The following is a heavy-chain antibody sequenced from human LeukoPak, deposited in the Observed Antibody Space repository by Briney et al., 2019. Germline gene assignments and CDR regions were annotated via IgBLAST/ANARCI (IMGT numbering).Heavy chain of an antibody. Sequence: SGGSLRLSCAASGFTFSSYAMSWVRQAPGKGLEWVSAISGSGGSTYYADSVKGRFTISRDNSKNTLYLQMNSLRAEDTAMYYCATPTTVITYQMAFDIWGQGTMVTVSS. CDR1: GFTFSSYA. CDR3: ATPTTVITYQMAFDI. J-gene: IGHJ3*02. CDR2: ISGSGGST. D-gene: IGHD4-17*01. V-gene: IGHV3-23*01.